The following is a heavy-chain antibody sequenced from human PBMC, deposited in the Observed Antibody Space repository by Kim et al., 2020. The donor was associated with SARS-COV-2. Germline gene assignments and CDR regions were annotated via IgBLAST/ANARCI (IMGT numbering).Heavy chain of an antibody. J-gene: IGHJ6*02. D-gene: IGHD3-22*01. CDR2: ISSSGSTI. Sequence: GGSLRLSCAASGFTFSSYEMNWVRQAPGKGLEWVSYISSSGSTIFYADSVKGRFTISRDNAKNSLYLQMNSLRAEDTAVYYCARTPGITMILVIIDYNYGMDVWGQGTTVTVSS. CDR1: GFTFSSYE. V-gene: IGHV3-48*03. CDR3: ARTPGITMILVIIDYNYGMDV.